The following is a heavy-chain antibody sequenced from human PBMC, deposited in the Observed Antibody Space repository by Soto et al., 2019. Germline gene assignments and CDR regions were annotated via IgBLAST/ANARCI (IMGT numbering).Heavy chain of an antibody. CDR3: AREPRGYCSVGSCYFGYAFDI. J-gene: IGHJ3*02. V-gene: IGHV3-23*01. D-gene: IGHD2-15*01. CDR2: ISGSGGST. CDR1: GFTFSSYA. Sequence: GGSLRLSCAASGFTFSSYAMSWVRQAPGKGLEWVSAISGSGGSTYYADSVKGRFTISRDNSKNTLYLQMNSLRAEDTAVYYCAREPRGYCSVGSCYFGYAFDIWGQGTMVTVSS.